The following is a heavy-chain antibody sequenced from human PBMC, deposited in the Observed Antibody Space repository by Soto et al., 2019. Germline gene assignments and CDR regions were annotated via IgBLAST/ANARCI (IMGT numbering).Heavy chain of an antibody. CDR1: CGSISSGGYY. J-gene: IGHJ4*02. CDR3: ARGPQVEVDY. V-gene: IGHV4-31*03. D-gene: IGHD1-1*01. CDR2: IYYSGST. Sequence: ASETLSLTCTFSCGSISSGGYYWSWIRQHPGKGLEWIGYIYYSGSTYYNPSLKSRVTISVDTSKNQFSLKLSSVTAADTAVYYCARGPQVEVDYWGQGTLVTVSS.